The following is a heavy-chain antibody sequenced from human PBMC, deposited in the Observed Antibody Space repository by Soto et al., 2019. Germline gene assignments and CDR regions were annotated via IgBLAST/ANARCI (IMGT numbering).Heavy chain of an antibody. CDR3: TRDASRDSSARGWFDP. V-gene: IGHV3-21*01. D-gene: IGHD6-13*01. CDR2: ISSNSAYI. Sequence: GGSLRLSCAASGFTFRSFTMKWVRQAPGKGLEWVSTISSNSAYIYYTDALRGRFTISRDNAKNSLHLQMNSLRAEDTAVCYCTRDASRDSSARGWFDPWGPGTLVTVSS. CDR1: GFTFRSFT. J-gene: IGHJ5*02.